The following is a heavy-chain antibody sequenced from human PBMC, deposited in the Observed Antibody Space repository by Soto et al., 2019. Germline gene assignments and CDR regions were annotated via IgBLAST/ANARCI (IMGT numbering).Heavy chain of an antibody. Sequence: EVQLVESGGGLVQPGGSLRLSCAASGFTVSSNYMSWVRQAPGKGLEWVSVIYSGGSTYYADSVKGRFTISRDNSKNTLYLQMNSLRAEDTAVYYCARDRGERGSSVWNDAFDIWGQGTMVTVSS. V-gene: IGHV3-66*01. J-gene: IGHJ3*02. CDR1: GFTVSSNY. D-gene: IGHD6-19*01. CDR2: IYSGGST. CDR3: ARDRGERGSSVWNDAFDI.